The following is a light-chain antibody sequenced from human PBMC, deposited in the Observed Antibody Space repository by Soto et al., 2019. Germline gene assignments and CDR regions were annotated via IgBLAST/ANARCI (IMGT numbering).Light chain of an antibody. CDR3: AAWDDSLNGPV. Sequence: QSVLTQPPSASGTPGQRVTISCSGSSSNIGSKTVNWYQQLPGTAPKLLIYSNNQRPSGVPDRFSGSKSGTSASLAISGLQSEDEDDYYCAAWDDSLNGPVFGGGTKVTVL. J-gene: IGLJ3*02. CDR1: SSNIGSKT. V-gene: IGLV1-44*01. CDR2: SNN.